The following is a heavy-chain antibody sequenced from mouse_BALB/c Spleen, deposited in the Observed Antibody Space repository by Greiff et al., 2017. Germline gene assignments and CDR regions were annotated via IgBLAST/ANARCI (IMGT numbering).Heavy chain of an antibody. Sequence: EVKVEESGGGLVQPGGSMKLSCVASGFTFSSYWMSWVRQSPEKGLEWVAEIRLKSDNYATHYAESVKGKFTISRDDSKSRLYLQMNSLRAEVTGIYYCTRYRYDVGLAYWGQGTLVTVSA. J-gene: IGHJ3*01. CDR1: GFTFSSYW. V-gene: IGHV6-6*02. D-gene: IGHD2-14*01. CDR3: TRYRYDVGLAY. CDR2: IRLKSDNYAT.